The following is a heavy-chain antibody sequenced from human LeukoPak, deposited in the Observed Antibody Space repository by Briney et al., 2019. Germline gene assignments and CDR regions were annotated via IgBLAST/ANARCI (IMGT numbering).Heavy chain of an antibody. CDR1: GFTFSSYS. CDR3: ARDSRGYDY. D-gene: IGHD5-12*01. J-gene: IGHJ4*02. CDR2: ITSSSSAI. V-gene: IGHV3-48*04. Sequence: GGSLRLSCAASGFTFSSYSMSWVRQAPGKGLEWVSYITSSSSAIYYADSVKGRFTVSRDNAKNSLYLQMNSLRAEDTAVYYCARDSRGYDYWGQGTLVTVSS.